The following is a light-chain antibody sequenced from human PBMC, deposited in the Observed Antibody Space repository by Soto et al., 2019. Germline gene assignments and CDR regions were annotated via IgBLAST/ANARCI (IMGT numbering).Light chain of an antibody. J-gene: IGKJ2*01. V-gene: IGKV1-27*01. Sequence: DIQMTQFPSSLSAFVGDTVTITCRASQGIRKYLAWYEQKPGKVPNLLIYAASSLQSGVPSRFSGSGSGTDFTLTISNLQPEDVGTYYCQQSYSTRYTFGQGTKLEIK. CDR2: AAS. CDR3: QQSYSTRYT. CDR1: QGIRKY.